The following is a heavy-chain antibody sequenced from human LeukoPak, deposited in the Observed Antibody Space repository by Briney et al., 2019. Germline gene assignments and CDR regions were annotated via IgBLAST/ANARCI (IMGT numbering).Heavy chain of an antibody. CDR2: IYHSGST. CDR3: ARDPTRMYYFDY. V-gene: IGHV4-4*02. J-gene: IGHJ4*02. D-gene: IGHD1-1*01. CDR1: GGSISSSNW. Sequence: PSETLSLTCPVSGGSISSSNWWSWVRQPPGKGLEWSGEIYHSGSTNYNPSLKSRVTISVDTSKNHFSLKLSSVTAADTAVYYCARDPTRMYYFDYWGQGTLVTVSS.